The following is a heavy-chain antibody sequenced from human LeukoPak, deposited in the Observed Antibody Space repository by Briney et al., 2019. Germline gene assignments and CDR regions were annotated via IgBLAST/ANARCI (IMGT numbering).Heavy chain of an antibody. V-gene: IGHV3-21*01. CDR1: GFTFSSYS. J-gene: IGHJ4*02. D-gene: IGHD1-26*01. CDR3: ARDQVGRRGRLDY. CDR2: ISSSSSYI. Sequence: GGSLRLSCAASGFTFSSYSMNWVRQAPGKGLEWVSSISSSSSYIYYADSVKGRFTISRDNAKNSLYLQMNSLRAEDTAVYYCARDQVGRRGRLDYWGQGTLVTVSS.